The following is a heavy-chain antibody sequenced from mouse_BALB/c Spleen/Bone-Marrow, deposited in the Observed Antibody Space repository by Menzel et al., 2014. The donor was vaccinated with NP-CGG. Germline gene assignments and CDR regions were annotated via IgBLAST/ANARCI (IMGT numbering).Heavy chain of an antibody. CDR2: ITSGGSYT. V-gene: IGHV5-6-4*01. J-gene: IGHJ2*01. D-gene: IGHD1-2*01. CDR3: TRDNGPFDY. Sequence: EVQLVESGGGLVKPGGSLKLSCAASGFTFSSYTMSWVRRTPEKRLEWVATITSGGSYTYYPDSVKGRFTISRDNAKNTLYLQMSSLKSEDTAMYYCTRDNGPFDYWGQGTTLTVSS. CDR1: GFTFSSYT.